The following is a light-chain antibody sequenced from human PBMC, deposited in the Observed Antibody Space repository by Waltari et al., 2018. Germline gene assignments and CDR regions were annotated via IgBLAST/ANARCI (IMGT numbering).Light chain of an antibody. J-gene: IGLJ3*02. CDR3: QTWGTGIQV. CDR2: INSDGSH. CDR1: SRHGHSA. Sequence: QLVVTQSPSASASLGASVKLTCTLRSRHGHSALACPHQPPGKGPRFLMKINSDGSHRKGTGVPDRFSASSSGAERYLTISSRQSADEGDYHCQTWGTGIQVFGGGTKLTVL. V-gene: IGLV4-69*01.